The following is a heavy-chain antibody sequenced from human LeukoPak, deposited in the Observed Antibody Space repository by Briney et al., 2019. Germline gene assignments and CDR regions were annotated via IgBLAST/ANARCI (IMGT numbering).Heavy chain of an antibody. J-gene: IGHJ4*02. CDR1: GFTFSSYA. Sequence: GGSLRLSCAAPGFTFSSYAMHWVRQAPGKGLEWVSGLSGSGGSTDYADSVKGRFTVSRDNSKNTLFLQMNSLRAEDTAIYYCAKERDYGPADYWGQGTLVTVSS. CDR3: AKERDYGPADY. V-gene: IGHV3-23*01. D-gene: IGHD4/OR15-4a*01. CDR2: LSGSGGST.